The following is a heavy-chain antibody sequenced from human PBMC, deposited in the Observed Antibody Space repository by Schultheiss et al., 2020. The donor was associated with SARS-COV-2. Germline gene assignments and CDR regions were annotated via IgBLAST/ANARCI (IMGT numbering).Heavy chain of an antibody. Sequence: GESLKISCAASGFTFSDYYMSWIRQAPGKGLEWVSYISSSGSTIYYADSVKGRFTISRDNAKNSLYLQMNSLRAEDTAVYYCARDWLSGYDTENFDFDYWGQGTLVTVSS. D-gene: IGHD5-12*01. V-gene: IGHV3-11*01. CDR1: GFTFSDYY. J-gene: IGHJ4*02. CDR3: ARDWLSGYDTENFDFDY. CDR2: ISSSGSTI.